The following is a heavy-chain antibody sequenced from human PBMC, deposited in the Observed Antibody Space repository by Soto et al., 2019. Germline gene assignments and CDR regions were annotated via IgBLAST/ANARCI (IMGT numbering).Heavy chain of an antibody. CDR1: GFTFSSYW. CDR3: ARDRLTTVTTFVYYYGVDV. J-gene: IGHJ6*02. CDR2: IKQDGSEK. V-gene: IGHV3-7*01. D-gene: IGHD4-4*01. Sequence: GGSLRLSCAASGFTFSSYWMSWVRQAPGKGLEWVANIKQDGSEKYCVDSVKGRFTISRDNAKNSLYLQMNSLRAEDTAVYYCARDRLTTVTTFVYYYGVDVWGQGTTVTVSS.